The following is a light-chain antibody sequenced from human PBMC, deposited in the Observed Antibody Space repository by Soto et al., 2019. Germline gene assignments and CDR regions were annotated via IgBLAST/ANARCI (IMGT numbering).Light chain of an antibody. CDR2: GAS. V-gene: IGKV3-20*01. CDR3: QQYGSSPWT. Sequence: EIVLTQSPGTLSLSPGERATLSCRASQSVSSSYLAWYQQKPGQAPRLLIYGASSRATAIPDRFSGSESGTDFTLTISRLEPEDFAVYYCQQYGSSPWTFGQGTKVEIK. CDR1: QSVSSSY. J-gene: IGKJ1*01.